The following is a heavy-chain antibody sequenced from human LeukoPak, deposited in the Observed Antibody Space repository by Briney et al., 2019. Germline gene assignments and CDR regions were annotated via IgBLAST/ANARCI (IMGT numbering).Heavy chain of an antibody. J-gene: IGHJ2*01. CDR1: GVSISSSSYC. CDR2: ICYSGST. Sequence: PAETLSLTCTVSGVSISSSSYCWGWIRQPPGKGLEWIGSICYSGSTFYNPSLKSRVTLSVDTSKNQFSLELSSVTAADTAVYYCAGSNYGKWYFDLWGRGTLVTVSS. V-gene: IGHV4-39*07. CDR3: AGSNYGKWYFDL. D-gene: IGHD4-11*01.